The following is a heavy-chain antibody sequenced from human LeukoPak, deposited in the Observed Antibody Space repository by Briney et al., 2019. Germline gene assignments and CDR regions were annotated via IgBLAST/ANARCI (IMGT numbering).Heavy chain of an antibody. CDR1: GFTFRSYW. CDR3: ATHDSSGFYYYFHY. CDR2: INSDGSDA. V-gene: IGHV3-74*01. D-gene: IGHD3-22*01. Sequence: GGSLRLSCVVSGFTFRSYWMHWVRQVPGKGLVWVSRINSDGSDATYTDSVKGRFAISRDNAKNTLYLQMNSLRAEDTAVYYCATHDSSGFYYYFHYWGQGTLVTVSS. J-gene: IGHJ4*02.